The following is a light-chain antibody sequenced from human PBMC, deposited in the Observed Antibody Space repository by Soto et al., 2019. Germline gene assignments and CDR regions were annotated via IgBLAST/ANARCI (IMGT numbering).Light chain of an antibody. Sequence: DIQMTQSPSSLSASVGDRVTITCRASQSISTYLKWYQQKPGQAPKVLIYAASSLQSGVTSRFSGSGSGTDFTLTSSSLQPEDFATYYWQQNYNTPYTFGQGTKLEIK. V-gene: IGKV1-39*01. CDR1: QSISTY. CDR2: AAS. CDR3: QQNYNTPYT. J-gene: IGKJ2*01.